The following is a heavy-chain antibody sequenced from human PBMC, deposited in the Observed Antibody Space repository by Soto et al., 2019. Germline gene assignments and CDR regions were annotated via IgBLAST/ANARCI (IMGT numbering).Heavy chain of an antibody. CDR2: IFYSGST. J-gene: IGHJ4*02. CDR3: ARIGSPGAAAGFDY. CDR1: GGSISSGGYY. D-gene: IGHD6-13*01. Sequence: PSETLSLTCTVSGGSISSGGYYWSWIRQHPGKGLEWIGYIFYSGSTYYNPSLKSRVTISVDTSKNQFSLKLSSVTAADTAVYYCARIGSPGAAAGFDYWGQGTLVTVSS. V-gene: IGHV4-31*03.